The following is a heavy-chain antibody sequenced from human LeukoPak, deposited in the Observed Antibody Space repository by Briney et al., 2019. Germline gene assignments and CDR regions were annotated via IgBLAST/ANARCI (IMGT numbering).Heavy chain of an antibody. Sequence: PGRSLRLSCAASGFTFSSYGMHWVRQAPGKGLEWVAVISYDGSNKYYADSVKGRFAISRDNSRNTLYLQMNSLRYEDTAVYYCAKDGCSGGSCQADYWGQGTLVTVSS. CDR1: GFTFSSYG. CDR2: ISYDGSNK. CDR3: AKDGCSGGSCQADY. D-gene: IGHD2-15*01. V-gene: IGHV3-30*18. J-gene: IGHJ4*02.